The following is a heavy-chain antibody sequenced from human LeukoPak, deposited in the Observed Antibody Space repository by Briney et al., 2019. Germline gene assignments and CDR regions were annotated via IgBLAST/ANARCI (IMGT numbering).Heavy chain of an antibody. CDR2: IKPDGSEK. Sequence: GGSLRLSCAASGFTFSSYAMNWVRQAPGKGLEWVASIKPDGSEKYYLDSVKGRFTISRDNARDSLYLQMNSLRDDDTSVYFCARDASALYWGRGTLVTVSS. V-gene: IGHV3-7*01. CDR1: GFTFSSYA. D-gene: IGHD6-19*01. CDR3: ARDASALY. J-gene: IGHJ4*02.